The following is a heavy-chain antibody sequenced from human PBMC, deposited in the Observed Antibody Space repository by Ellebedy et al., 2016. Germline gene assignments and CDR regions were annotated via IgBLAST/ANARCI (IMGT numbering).Heavy chain of an antibody. V-gene: IGHV3-33*05. CDR2: IKHDGSEE. Sequence: GGSLRLXXAASGFTFSDYGMHWVRQAPGKGLEWVSVIKHDGSEEYSVDSVKGRFTISRDNAKNTVYLQMNGLRVEDTAVYYCASELRRFDPWGQGTQVTVSS. J-gene: IGHJ5*02. CDR1: GFTFSDYG. CDR3: ASELRRFDP.